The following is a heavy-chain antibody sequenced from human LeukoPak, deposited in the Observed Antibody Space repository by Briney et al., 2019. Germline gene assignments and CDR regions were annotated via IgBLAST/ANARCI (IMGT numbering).Heavy chain of an antibody. V-gene: IGHV4-39*07. Sequence: SETLSLTCTVSGDSISNDNYYWGWIRQPPGKGLEWIGTIYYRGSTYYNPSLKSRLTISLDTSKNQFSLKLSSVTAADTAVYYCASDYSGYYYYMDVWGKGTTVTVS. CDR1: GDSISNDNYY. J-gene: IGHJ6*03. CDR2: IYYRGST. D-gene: IGHD2-15*01. CDR3: ASDYSGYYYYMDV.